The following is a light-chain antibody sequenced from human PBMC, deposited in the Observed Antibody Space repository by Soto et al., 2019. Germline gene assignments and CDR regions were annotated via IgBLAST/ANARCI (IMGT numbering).Light chain of an antibody. CDR1: SSDVGSYNL. CDR2: EGS. CDR3: CSYAGSSTYVV. V-gene: IGLV2-23*01. J-gene: IGLJ2*01. Sequence: QSALTQPASVSGSPGQSITISCTGTSSDVGSYNLVSWYQQHPGKAPKLMLYEGSKRPSGVSNRFSGSKSGNTASLTLSGLQAEDEADYYCCSYAGSSTYVVFGGGTKLTVL.